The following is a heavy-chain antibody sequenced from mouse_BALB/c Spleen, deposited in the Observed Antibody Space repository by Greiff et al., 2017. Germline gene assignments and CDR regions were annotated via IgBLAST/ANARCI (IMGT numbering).Heavy chain of an antibody. D-gene: IGHD4-1*01. CDR1: GFNIKDYY. J-gene: IGHJ4*01. V-gene: IGHV14-4*02. CDR3: KGDVTGTGAMDY. Sequence: VQLKESGAELVRSGASVKLSCTASGFNIKDYYMHWVKQRPEQGLEWIGWIDPENGDTVYAPKFQGKATMTADTSSNTAYLQLSSLTSEDTAVYYCKGDVTGTGAMDYWGQGTSVTVSS. CDR2: IDPENGDT.